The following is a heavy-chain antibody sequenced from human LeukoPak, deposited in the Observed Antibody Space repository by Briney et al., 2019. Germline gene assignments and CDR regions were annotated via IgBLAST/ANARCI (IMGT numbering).Heavy chain of an antibody. J-gene: IGHJ4*02. Sequence: SVKVSCKASGGTFSSYAISWVRQAPGQGLEWMGGIIPIFGTANYAQKFQGRVTITADKSTSTAYMELSSLRSEDTAVYYCARGTYDILTGPQLNYWGQGTLVSVSS. CDR2: IIPIFGTA. CDR1: GGTFSSYA. V-gene: IGHV1-69*06. CDR3: ARGTYDILTGPQLNY. D-gene: IGHD3-9*01.